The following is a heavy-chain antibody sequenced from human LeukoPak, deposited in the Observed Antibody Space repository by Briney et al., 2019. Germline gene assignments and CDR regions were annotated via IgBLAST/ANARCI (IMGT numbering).Heavy chain of an antibody. D-gene: IGHD4-17*01. Sequence: GGSLRLSCAASGFTFSSYWMNWVRQPPGKGLEWVANIKRDGSEKYYVHSVKGRFTISRDNAKNSLYLQMNSLRAEDTAVYYCASLYGEILDYWGQGTLVTVSS. CDR3: ASLYGEILDY. CDR1: GFTFSSYW. CDR2: IKRDGSEK. V-gene: IGHV3-7*01. J-gene: IGHJ4*02.